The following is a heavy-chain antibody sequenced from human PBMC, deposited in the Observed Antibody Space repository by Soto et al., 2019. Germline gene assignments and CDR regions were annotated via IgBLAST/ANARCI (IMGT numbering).Heavy chain of an antibody. CDR3: AKDTGDSSGYYHDY. J-gene: IGHJ4*02. D-gene: IGHD3-22*01. CDR1: GFTFSSYG. CDR2: ISYDGSNK. V-gene: IGHV3-30*18. Sequence: PGGSLRLSCAASGFTFSSYGMHWVRQAPGKGLEWVAVISYDGSNKYYADSVKGRFTISRDNSKNTLYLQMNSLRAEDTAVYYCAKDTGDSSGYYHDYWGQGTLVTVSS.